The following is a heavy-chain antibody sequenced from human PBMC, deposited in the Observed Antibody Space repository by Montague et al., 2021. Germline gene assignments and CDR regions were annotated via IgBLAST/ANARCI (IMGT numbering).Heavy chain of an antibody. J-gene: IGHJ6*03. Sequence: SETLSLTCTVSRSLINRDYYWGWIRQPPGKGLEWMGSVPHGGRTYYNPSLKSRVTITVDTSHNHFSLKLSSVTTADTAMYYCARERDRYYYMDIWGKGTTITVSS. CDR3: ARERDRYYYMDI. V-gene: IGHV4-38-2*02. CDR2: VPHGGRT. CDR1: RSLINRDYY.